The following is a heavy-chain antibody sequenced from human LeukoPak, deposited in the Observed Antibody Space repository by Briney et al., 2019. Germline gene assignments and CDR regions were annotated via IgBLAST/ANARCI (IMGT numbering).Heavy chain of an antibody. CDR1: GFTFSSFP. CDR3: AKDAPLIAVATS. J-gene: IGHJ4*02. CDR2: ISGSGGTT. V-gene: IGHV3-23*01. Sequence: GGSLGLSCAGSGFTFSSFPMTWIRQAPGKGLEWVSFISGSGGTTHYADSVRGRFTVSRDNSNNTLYLHMASLADDDTAIYYCAKDAPLIAVATSWGQGTLVIVSS. D-gene: IGHD6-19*01.